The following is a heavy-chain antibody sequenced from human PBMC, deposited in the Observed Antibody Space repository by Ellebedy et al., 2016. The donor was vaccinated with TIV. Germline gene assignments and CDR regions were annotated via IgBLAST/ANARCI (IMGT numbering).Heavy chain of an antibody. CDR1: GYSFTNYW. D-gene: IGHD2-2*01. CDR2: IYPGNSET. V-gene: IGHV5-51*01. J-gene: IGHJ1*01. CDR3: GRQGHYANGGAEITEYFQY. Sequence: GGSLRLSXTGSGYSFTNYWIGWVRQKPHKGLEWMGIIYPGNSETRYSPSFKGQVTISVDTSTGTAYLQWDSLKASDTAMYYCGRQGHYANGGAEITEYFQYWGQGALVTVSS.